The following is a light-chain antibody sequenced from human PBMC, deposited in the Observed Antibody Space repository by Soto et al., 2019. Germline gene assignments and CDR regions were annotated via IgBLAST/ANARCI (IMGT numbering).Light chain of an antibody. Sequence: DIQMTQSPSSLSPSVGDRVTITCQSSQDISKYLNWYQQKPGKAPKLLIYHSSNLETGVPSRFSGSGSGTHFTFTISSLQPEDIATYFCQQYDSFPRTFGQGTKVDIK. CDR1: QDISKY. J-gene: IGKJ2*01. CDR2: HSS. CDR3: QQYDSFPRT. V-gene: IGKV1-33*01.